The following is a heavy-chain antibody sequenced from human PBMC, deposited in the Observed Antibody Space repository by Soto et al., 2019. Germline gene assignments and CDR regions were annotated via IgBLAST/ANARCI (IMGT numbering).Heavy chain of an antibody. CDR2: IYSDGRT. Sequence: DVQLVETGGGLIQPGGSLRLSCAASGFIVSSSYMSWVRQAPGKGLEWVSVIYSDGRTYYADSVKGRFTISRENSKNTLYLQMNSLSAEDTAVYYCARCSGWYGQCYFDCWGQGTLVTVSS. D-gene: IGHD6-13*01. CDR3: ARCSGWYGQCYFDC. CDR1: GFIVSSSY. J-gene: IGHJ4*02. V-gene: IGHV3-53*02.